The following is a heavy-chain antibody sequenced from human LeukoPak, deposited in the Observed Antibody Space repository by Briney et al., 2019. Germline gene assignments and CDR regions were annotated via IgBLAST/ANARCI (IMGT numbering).Heavy chain of an antibody. J-gene: IGHJ4*02. V-gene: IGHV1-46*01. CDR3: AREKALLFDY. CDR2: INPSGGST. D-gene: IGHD1-26*01. CDR1: GYTFSSYY. Sequence: ASVKVSCKASGYTFSSYYMHWVRQAPGQGLEWMGKINPSGGSTSYAQKFQGRVTMTSDTSTSTVYMELSSLRFEDTAVYYCAREKALLFDYWGQGTLVTVSS.